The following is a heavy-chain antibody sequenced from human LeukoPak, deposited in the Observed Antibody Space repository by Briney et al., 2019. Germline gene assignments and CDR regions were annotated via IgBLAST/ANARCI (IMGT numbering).Heavy chain of an antibody. J-gene: IGHJ6*02. CDR1: GGTFSSYS. CDR3: ALSIVVVVAATGDYYYYGMDV. V-gene: IGHV1-69*02. CDR2: ILPILGIA. D-gene: IGHD2-15*01. Sequence: SVKVPCKSSGGTFSSYSISWVRQAPGQGLEWMGRILPILGIANYAQKFQSRVTITADKSTSTAYMELSSLRSEDTAVYYCALSIVVVVAATGDYYYYGMDVWGQGTTVTVSS.